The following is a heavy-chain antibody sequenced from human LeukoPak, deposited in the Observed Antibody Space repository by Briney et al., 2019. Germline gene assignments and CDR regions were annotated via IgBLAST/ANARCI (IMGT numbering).Heavy chain of an antibody. CDR1: GFTFSSYA. CDR2: ISGSGGST. Sequence: PGGSLRLSCAASGFTFSSYAMSWVRQAPGKGLEWVSAISGSGGSTYYADSVKGRFTISRDNSKNTLYLQMNSLRAEDTAVYYCARDRTNWNYGGDNWFDPWGQGTLVTVSS. J-gene: IGHJ5*02. CDR3: ARDRTNWNYGGDNWFDP. D-gene: IGHD1-7*01. V-gene: IGHV3-23*01.